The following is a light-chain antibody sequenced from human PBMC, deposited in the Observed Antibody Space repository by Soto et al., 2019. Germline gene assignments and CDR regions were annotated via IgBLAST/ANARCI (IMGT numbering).Light chain of an antibody. CDR2: DNN. Sequence: QSVLTQPPSVADAPGQRGTISCTCGSSNIGAGYEANWYQQVPGTAPKLLIYDNNNRPSGVPDRFSGSKSGTSATLAITGLQADDEAEYYCQSYDSSLSGYVFGTGTKVTVL. CDR1: SSNIGAGYE. J-gene: IGLJ1*01. V-gene: IGLV1-40*01. CDR3: QSYDSSLSGYV.